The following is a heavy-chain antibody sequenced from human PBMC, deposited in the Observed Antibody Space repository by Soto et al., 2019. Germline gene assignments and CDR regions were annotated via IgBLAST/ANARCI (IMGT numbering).Heavy chain of an antibody. CDR2: IYPGDSDT. CDR1: GYSFTSYW. V-gene: IGHV5-51*01. D-gene: IGHD6-19*01. J-gene: IGHJ3*02. Sequence: GESLKISCKGSGYSFTSYWIGWVRQMPGKGLEWMGIIYPGDSDTTYSPSFQGQVTISAAKSISTPYLQWSRLKASATAMYACASLGYSSGWYAFDIWGQGTMVTVSS. CDR3: ASLGYSSGWYAFDI.